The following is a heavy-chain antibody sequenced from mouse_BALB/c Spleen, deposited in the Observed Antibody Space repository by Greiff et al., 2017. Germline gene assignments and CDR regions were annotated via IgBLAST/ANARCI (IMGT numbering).Heavy chain of an antibody. CDR2: IWSDGST. D-gene: IGHD1-1*01. V-gene: IGHV2-6-2*01. CDR1: GFSLTSYG. CDR3: ARGYGSPYAMDY. Sequence: VKVVESGPDLVAPSQSLSITCTVSGFSLTSYGVHWVRQPPGKGLEWLVVIWSDGSTTYNSALKSRLSISKDNSKSQVFLKMNSLQTDDTAMYYCARGYGSPYAMDYWGQGTSVTVSS. J-gene: IGHJ4*01.